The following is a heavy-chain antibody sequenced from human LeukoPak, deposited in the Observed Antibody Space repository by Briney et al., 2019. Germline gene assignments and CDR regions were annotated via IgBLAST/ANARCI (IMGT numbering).Heavy chain of an antibody. V-gene: IGHV5-51*01. CDR3: ARRYCSGGSCYVRFDP. Sequence: GESLEISCKGSGYSFTSYWIGWVRQMPGKGLEWMGIIYPGGSDTRYSPSFQGQVTISADKSISTAYLQWSSLKASDTAMYYCARRYCSGGSCYVRFDPWGQGTLVTVSS. D-gene: IGHD2-15*01. CDR1: GYSFTSYW. CDR2: IYPGGSDT. J-gene: IGHJ5*02.